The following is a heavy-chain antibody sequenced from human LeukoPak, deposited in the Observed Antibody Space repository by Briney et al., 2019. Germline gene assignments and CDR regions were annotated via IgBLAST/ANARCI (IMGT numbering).Heavy chain of an antibody. D-gene: IGHD5-18*01. J-gene: IGHJ4*02. Sequence: GGSLRLSCAASGFTFSSYWMLWVRQIPGKGLLWVSRIKNDGSTTTYADSVKGRFTISRDNAKNMLYLQMDSLRPEDTAVYYCAREGAAMAPRYFDHWGQGTLVTVSS. CDR3: AREGAAMAPRYFDH. CDR1: GFTFSSYW. V-gene: IGHV3-74*01. CDR2: IKNDGSTT.